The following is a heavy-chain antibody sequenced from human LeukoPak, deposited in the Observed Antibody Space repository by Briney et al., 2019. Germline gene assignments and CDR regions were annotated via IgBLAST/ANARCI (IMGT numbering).Heavy chain of an antibody. J-gene: IGHJ4*02. CDR3: ARVTGYMIEDYFDY. CDR2: IYHSGST. V-gene: IGHV4-4*02. Sequence: SETLSLTCAVSGGSITSNNWWSWVRQPPGKGLEWIGEIYHSGSTNYNPSLKSRVTISVETSKNQFSLKLSSVTAADTAVYYCARVTGYMIEDYFDYWGQGTLVTVPS. CDR1: GGSITSNNW. D-gene: IGHD3-22*01.